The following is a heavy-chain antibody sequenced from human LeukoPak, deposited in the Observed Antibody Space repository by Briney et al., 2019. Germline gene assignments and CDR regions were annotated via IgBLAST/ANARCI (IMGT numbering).Heavy chain of an antibody. CDR3: AREDEWELLGLDY. CDR1: GYTFTSYA. Sequence: EASVKVSCKASGYTFTSYAMHWVRQAPGQRLEWMGWINAGNGNTKYSQKFQGRVTITRDTSASTAYMELSSLRSEDTAVYYCAREDEWELLGLDYWGQGTLVTVSS. CDR2: INAGNGNT. D-gene: IGHD1-26*01. V-gene: IGHV1-3*01. J-gene: IGHJ4*02.